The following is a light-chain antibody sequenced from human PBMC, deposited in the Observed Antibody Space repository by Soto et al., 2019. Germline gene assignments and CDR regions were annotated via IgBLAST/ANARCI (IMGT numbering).Light chain of an antibody. CDR2: AAS. CDR1: QGISSY. V-gene: IGKV1-12*01. J-gene: IGKJ1*01. Sequence: DIQMTQSPSSVSASVGDRVTITCRAGQGISSYLAWYQQKPGEAPKLLIYAASSLQSGVPSRFSGSGSGADFTLTISSLQPEDSATYYCQQAHSFPTFGQGTKVDTK. CDR3: QQAHSFPT.